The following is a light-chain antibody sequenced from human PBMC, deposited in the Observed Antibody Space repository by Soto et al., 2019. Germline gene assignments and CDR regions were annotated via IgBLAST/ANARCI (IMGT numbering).Light chain of an antibody. CDR1: SSDVGGYNY. V-gene: IGLV2-11*01. Sequence: QSGLTQPRSVSGSPGQSVTISCTGTSSDVGGYNYVSWSQQHPGRAPKLMIYDVSKRPSGVPDRFSGSKSGNTASLTISGLQAEDEADYYCCSYAGSYTLYVFGTGTK. CDR3: CSYAGSYTLYV. J-gene: IGLJ1*01. CDR2: DVS.